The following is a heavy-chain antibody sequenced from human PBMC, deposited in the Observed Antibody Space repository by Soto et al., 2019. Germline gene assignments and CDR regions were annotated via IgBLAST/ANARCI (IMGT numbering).Heavy chain of an antibody. D-gene: IGHD3-22*01. V-gene: IGHV3-30*04. J-gene: IGHJ3*02. CDR3: ARDPGLLRIVRRGFDI. CDR2: ISNDGRNR. CDR1: GFIFSDYA. Sequence: QVQLVESGGGVVQPGRSLRLSCAASGFIFSDYAMHWVRQAPGKGLEWVAVISNDGRNRFYADSVKGRFTISRDNSKNTLYLEMNSLRAEDTALFHCARDPGLLRIVRRGFDIWGQGTMVAVSS.